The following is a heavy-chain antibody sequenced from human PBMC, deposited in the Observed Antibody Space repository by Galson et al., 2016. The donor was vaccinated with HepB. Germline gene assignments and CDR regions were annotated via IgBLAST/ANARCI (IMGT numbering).Heavy chain of an antibody. V-gene: IGHV3-74*01. Sequence: SLRLSCAASGFTFSSYWMHWVRQPPGKGLVWVSRINSDGSSTSYADSVKGRFTISRDNAKNTLYLQMNGLRAEDTAVYYCAMYYDILTGYYKPFYYHSMDVWGQGTTVTVS. D-gene: IGHD3-9*01. CDR3: AMYYDILTGYYKPFYYHSMDV. J-gene: IGHJ6*02. CDR1: GFTFSSYW. CDR2: INSDGSST.